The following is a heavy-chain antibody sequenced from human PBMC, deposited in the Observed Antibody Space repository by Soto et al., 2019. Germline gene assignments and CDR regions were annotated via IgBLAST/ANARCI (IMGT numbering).Heavy chain of an antibody. CDR3: ARDRPGCSSTSCTKSLDQK. CDR1: GYTLTELS. D-gene: IGHD2-2*01. J-gene: IGHJ4*02. V-gene: IGHV1-24*01. Sequence: ASVKVSCKVSGYTLTELSMHWVRQAPGKGLEWMGGFDPEDGETMYAQNFQGRVTMTEDTSTDTAYMELSSLRSEDTAVYYCARDRPGCSSTSCTKSLDQKWGQGTLVTVSS. CDR2: FDPEDGET.